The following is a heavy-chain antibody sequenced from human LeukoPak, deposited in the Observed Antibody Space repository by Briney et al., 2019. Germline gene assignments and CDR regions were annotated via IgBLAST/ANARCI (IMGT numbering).Heavy chain of an antibody. CDR3: ARDTGSGSYYE. CDR2: ISSSSSYI. D-gene: IGHD1-26*01. Sequence: PGGSLRLSCAASGFTFSSYSMNWVRQAPGKGLEWVSSISSSSSYIYYADSVKGRFAISRDNAKNSLYLQMNSQRAEDTAVYHCARDTGSGSYYEWGQGTLVTVSS. V-gene: IGHV3-21*01. J-gene: IGHJ4*02. CDR1: GFTFSSYS.